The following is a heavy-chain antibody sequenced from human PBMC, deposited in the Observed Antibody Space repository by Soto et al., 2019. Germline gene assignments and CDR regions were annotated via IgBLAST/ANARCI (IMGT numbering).Heavy chain of an antibody. CDR2: INPNSGGT. CDR1: GYTFTGYY. D-gene: IGHD5-18*01. J-gene: IGHJ6*02. CDR3: ARLLELWPRLYGMDV. Sequence: ASVKVSCKASGYTFTGYYMHWVRQAPGQGLEWMGWINPNSGGTNYAQKFQGRVTMTRDTSISTAYMELSRLRSDDTAVYYCARLLELWPRLYGMDVWGQGTTVTVSS. V-gene: IGHV1-2*02.